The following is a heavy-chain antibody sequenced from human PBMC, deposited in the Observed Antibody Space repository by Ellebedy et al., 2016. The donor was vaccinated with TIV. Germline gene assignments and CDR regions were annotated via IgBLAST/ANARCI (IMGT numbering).Heavy chain of an antibody. CDR1: GGTFSSYA. V-gene: IGHV1-69*13. CDR2: IIPIFGTA. J-gene: IGHJ4*02. Sequence: AASVKVSCKASGGTFSSYAISWVRQAPGQGLEWMGGIIPIFGTANYAQKFQGRVTITADESTSTAYMELSSLRSEDTAVYYCARDRNGAGSGYWGQGTLVTVSS. D-gene: IGHD1-1*01. CDR3: ARDRNGAGSGY.